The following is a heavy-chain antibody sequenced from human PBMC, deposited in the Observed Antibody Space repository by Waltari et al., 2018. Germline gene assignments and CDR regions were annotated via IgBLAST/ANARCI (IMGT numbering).Heavy chain of an antibody. CDR3: ARAGMVYAPSNWFDP. D-gene: IGHD2-8*01. J-gene: IGHJ5*02. Sequence: AISWVRQAPGQGLEWMGGIIPIFGTANYAQKFQGRVTITTDESTSTAYMELSSLRSEDTAVYYCARAGMVYAPSNWFDPWGQGTLVTVSS. V-gene: IGHV1-69*05. CDR1: A. CDR2: IIPIFGTA.